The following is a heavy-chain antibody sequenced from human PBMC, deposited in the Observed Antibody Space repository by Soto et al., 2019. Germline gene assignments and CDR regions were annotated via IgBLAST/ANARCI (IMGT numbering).Heavy chain of an antibody. J-gene: IGHJ6*03. D-gene: IGHD6-25*01. CDR1: GYSFTSYA. V-gene: IGHV1-3*01. CDR3: ARGGIHAYYYMDV. CDR2: INAGNGDT. Sequence: QVRVVQSGAEVKKPGASVKVSCKASGYSFTSYAMQWVRQAPGQRLEWMGWINAGNGDTKYSQRFQDRVTITGDTSASTAYMELSSLRSEDTAVYYCARGGIHAYYYMDVWGTGTTVTVSS.